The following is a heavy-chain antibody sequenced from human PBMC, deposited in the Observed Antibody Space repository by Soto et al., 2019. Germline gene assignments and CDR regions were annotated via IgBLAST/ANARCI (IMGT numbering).Heavy chain of an antibody. D-gene: IGHD2-2*01. J-gene: IGHJ6*02. V-gene: IGHV1-3*01. CDR1: GYTFSSYA. Sequence: ASVKVSCKASGYTFSSYAMHWVRQAPGQRLEWMGWINAGYGNTKSSQKFQGRVTITRDTSATTAYMELSSLRSEDSAVFYCARTDCSSTSCYNYYYCGMDVWGQGTTVTVSS. CDR2: INAGYGNT. CDR3: ARTDCSSTSCYNYYYCGMDV.